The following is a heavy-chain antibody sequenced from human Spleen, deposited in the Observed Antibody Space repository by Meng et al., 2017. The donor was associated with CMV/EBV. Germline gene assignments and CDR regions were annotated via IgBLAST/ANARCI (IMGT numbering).Heavy chain of an antibody. CDR1: FSDFS. CDR3: ARDETSDIVVVVATGFDP. V-gene: IGHV3-21*01. CDR2: ISGSSRYV. D-gene: IGHD2-15*01. Sequence: FSDFSMNWVRQVPGKGLEWVSSISGSSRYVYYADSVKGRFTISRDNAKNSLYLQMNSLRAEDTAVYYCARDETSDIVVVVATGFDPWGQGTLVTVSS. J-gene: IGHJ5*02.